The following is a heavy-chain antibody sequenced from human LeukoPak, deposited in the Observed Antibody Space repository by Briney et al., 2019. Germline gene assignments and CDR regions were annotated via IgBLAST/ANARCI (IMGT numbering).Heavy chain of an antibody. CDR2: IYHSGST. CDR1: GGSISSSNW. D-gene: IGHD6-19*01. Sequence: SETLSLTRAVSGGSISSSNWWSWVRQPPGKGLEWIGEIYHSGSTNYNPSLKSRVTISVDKSKNQFSLKPSSVTAADTAVYYCARIYSSGWAFDYWGQGTLVTVSS. CDR3: ARIYSSGWAFDY. V-gene: IGHV4-4*02. J-gene: IGHJ4*02.